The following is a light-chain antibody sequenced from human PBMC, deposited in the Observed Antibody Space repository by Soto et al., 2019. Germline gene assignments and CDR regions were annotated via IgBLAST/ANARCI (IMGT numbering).Light chain of an antibody. V-gene: IGKV3-20*01. CDR3: QHYGDSLPNG. Sequence: EIVLTQSPGTLSLSPGERATLSCRASQTVHNNFLAWYQQKPGQAPRLLIFDASSRATGIPDRFSGSGSGTDFTLTISRLEPEDFAVYYCQHYGDSLPNGYGPGTRLEI. CDR2: DAS. J-gene: IGKJ2*03. CDR1: QTVHNNF.